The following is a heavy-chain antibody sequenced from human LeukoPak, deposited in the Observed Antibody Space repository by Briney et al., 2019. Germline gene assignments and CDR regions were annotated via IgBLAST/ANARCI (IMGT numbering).Heavy chain of an antibody. CDR1: GGTFRNYA. D-gene: IGHD3-10*01. Sequence: WVSVKVSCKASGGTFRNYAIHWVRQAPGQGLEWMGRIIPLVGIPNNAQRFQGRVTITADISTSTAYMELSSLRSEDTAVYYCARITEMNYEGSGSSINRFDPWGQGTLVTVSS. CDR2: IIPLVGIP. CDR3: ARITEMNYEGSGSSINRFDP. J-gene: IGHJ5*02. V-gene: IGHV1-69*04.